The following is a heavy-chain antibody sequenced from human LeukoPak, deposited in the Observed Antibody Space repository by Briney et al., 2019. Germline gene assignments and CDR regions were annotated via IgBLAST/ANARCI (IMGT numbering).Heavy chain of an antibody. J-gene: IGHJ4*02. CDR2: IYSGGST. CDR3: ARAIGYSGSYYFDY. V-gene: IGHV3-66*01. Sequence: GGSLRLSCAASGFTFSSYAMSWVRQAPGKGLEWVSVIYSGGSTYYADSVKGRFTISRDNSKNTLYLQMNSLRAEDTAVYYCARAIGYSGSYYFDYWGQGTLVTVSS. D-gene: IGHD1-26*01. CDR1: GFTFSSYA.